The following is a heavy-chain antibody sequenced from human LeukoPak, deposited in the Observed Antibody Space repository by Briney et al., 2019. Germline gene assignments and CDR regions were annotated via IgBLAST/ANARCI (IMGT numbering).Heavy chain of an antibody. CDR2: IIPIFGTA. D-gene: IGHD4-17*01. Sequence: ASVKVSCKASGYTFTSYYMHWVRQAPGQGLEWMGGIIPIFGTANYAQKFQGRVTITADKSTSTAYMELSSLRSEDTAVYYCAREGSKYGDYAPRSFDYWGQGTLVTVSS. CDR3: AREGSKYGDYAPRSFDY. V-gene: IGHV1-69*06. CDR1: GYTFTSYY. J-gene: IGHJ4*02.